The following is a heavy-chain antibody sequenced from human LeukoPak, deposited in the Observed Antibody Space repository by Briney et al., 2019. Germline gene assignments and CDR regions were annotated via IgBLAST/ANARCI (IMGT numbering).Heavy chain of an antibody. CDR3: AKDLKMTNYFDY. D-gene: IGHD5-24*01. J-gene: IGHJ4*02. V-gene: IGHV3-30*18. CDR1: GFTFSGYG. Sequence: GRSLRLSCAASGFTFSGYGMHWVRQAPGKGLEWVAVISYDGSNKYYADSVKGRFTISRDNSKNTLYLQMSSLRAEDTAVYYCAKDLKMTNYFDYWGQGTLVTVSS. CDR2: ISYDGSNK.